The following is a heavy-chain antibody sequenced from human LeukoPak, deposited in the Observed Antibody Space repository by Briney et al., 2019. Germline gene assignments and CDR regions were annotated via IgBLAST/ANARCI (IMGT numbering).Heavy chain of an antibody. CDR1: GFIFSTYS. V-gene: IGHV3-48*02. Sequence: GGSLRLSCAASGFIFSTYSMTWVRQAPGKGLEWVSYISSSSSAIYYADSVRGRFTVSRDNAKNFLYLQMKSLRDEDTAVYYCVRRQGYVGSLLGNWGQGTLVTVSS. CDR3: VRRQGYVGSLLGN. J-gene: IGHJ4*02. D-gene: IGHD1-26*01. CDR2: ISSSSSAI.